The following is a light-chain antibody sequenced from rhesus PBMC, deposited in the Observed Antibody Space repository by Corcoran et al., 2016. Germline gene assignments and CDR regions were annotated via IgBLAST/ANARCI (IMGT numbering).Light chain of an antibody. V-gene: IGLV2-23*02. CDR2: EVS. CDR3: SSFAGSHTYI. J-gene: IGLJ1*01. Sequence: QAALTQPPSMSGSPGQSVTISCTGTSRDIGGYNRVSWYQQHPDKAPKLMIYEVSQRPSGVSDRFSGSKSGNTASLSISGLQADDDAGYYCSSFAGSHTYIFGLGTRLSVL. CDR1: SRDIGGYNR.